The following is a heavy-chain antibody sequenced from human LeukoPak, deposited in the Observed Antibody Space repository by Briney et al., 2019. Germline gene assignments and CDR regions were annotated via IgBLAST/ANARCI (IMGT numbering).Heavy chain of an antibody. CDR1: GFTFNSYA. J-gene: IGHJ4*02. V-gene: IGHV3-30*04. D-gene: IGHD2-8*02. Sequence: GGSLRLSCAASGFTFNSYAMHWVRQAPGKGLEWLAVISYDGSHKYYADSVKGRFTISRDNSKNTLYLQMNSLRPEDTAVYYCARDRESGAWYTPGYFDFWGQGTLVTVSS. CDR2: ISYDGSHK. CDR3: ARDRESGAWYTPGYFDF.